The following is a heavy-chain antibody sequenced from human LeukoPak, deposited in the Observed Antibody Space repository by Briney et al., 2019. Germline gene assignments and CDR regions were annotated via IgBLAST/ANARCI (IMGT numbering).Heavy chain of an antibody. D-gene: IGHD3-22*01. CDR3: AKDPYVGGGYHFDS. V-gene: IGHV3-23*01. J-gene: IGHJ4*02. CDR1: GFTFSSYA. CDR2: ITGSGGDT. Sequence: PGGSLRLSCAASGFTFSSYAMNLARQAPGKGLEWVSTITGSGGDTYYADSVKGRFTISRDNSKNTLYLQMNSLRAEDTAIYYCAKDPYVGGGYHFDSWGQGSLVTVSS.